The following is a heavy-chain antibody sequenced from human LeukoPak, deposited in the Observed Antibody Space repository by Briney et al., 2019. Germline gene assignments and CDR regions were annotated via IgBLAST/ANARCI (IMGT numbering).Heavy chain of an antibody. CDR1: GGSISSYY. CDR3: ARLTGLLWFGESSFDP. D-gene: IGHD3-10*01. Sequence: PSETLSLTCTVSGGSISSYYWSWIRQLPGKGLEWIGYIYYSGSTNYNPSLKSRVTISVDTSKNQFSLKLSSVTAADTAVYYCARLTGLLWFGESSFDPWGQGTLVTVSS. J-gene: IGHJ5*02. CDR2: IYYSGST. V-gene: IGHV4-59*08.